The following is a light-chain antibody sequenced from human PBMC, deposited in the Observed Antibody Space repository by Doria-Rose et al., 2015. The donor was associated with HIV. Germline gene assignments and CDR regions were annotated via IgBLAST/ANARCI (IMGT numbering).Light chain of an antibody. CDR1: QRVKSSY. Sequence: TQSPGTLSLSPGERATLSCRASQRVKSSYLAWYQQKPGQAPRLLIYDASTRATGIPDRFSGSWSGTDITLTISRLEPEDVAVYYCQQYGTSRGTFGQGTRLEIK. CDR2: DAS. CDR3: QQYGTSRGT. V-gene: IGKV3-20*01. J-gene: IGKJ5*01.